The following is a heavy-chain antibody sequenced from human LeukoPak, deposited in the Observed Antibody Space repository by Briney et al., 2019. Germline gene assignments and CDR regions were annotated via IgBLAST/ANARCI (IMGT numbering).Heavy chain of an antibody. CDR2: IYTFGNT. J-gene: IGHJ5*02. CDR3: ARGAPRWWFDP. D-gene: IGHD4-23*01. V-gene: IGHV4-61*02. Sequence: PSETLSLTCTVSGGSINSDSYYWTWIRQPAGKGLEWIGLIYTFGNTNYNPSLKSRVTISVDTSKNQFSLKLSSVTAADTAIYYCARGAPRWWFDPWGQGILVTVSS. CDR1: GGSINSDSYY.